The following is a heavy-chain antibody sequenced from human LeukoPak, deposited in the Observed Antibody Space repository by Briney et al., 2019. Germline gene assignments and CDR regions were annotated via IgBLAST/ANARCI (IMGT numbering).Heavy chain of an antibody. CDR2: IYYSGST. CDR1: GCSISSSSYY. CDR3: ARGGSSGFNKWFDY. J-gene: IGHJ4*02. D-gene: IGHD6-19*01. Sequence: SETLSLTCTVSGCSISSSSYYWGWIRQPPGKGLEWIGSIYYSGSTYYNPSLKSRVTISVDTSKNQFSLKLSSVTAADTAVYYCARGGSSGFNKWFDYWGQGTLVTVSS. V-gene: IGHV4-39*01.